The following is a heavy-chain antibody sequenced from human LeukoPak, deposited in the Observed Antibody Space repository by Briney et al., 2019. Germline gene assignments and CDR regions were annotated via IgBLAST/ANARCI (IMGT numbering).Heavy chain of an antibody. Sequence: TYYAYSVKGGFTISRDDSKNTLYLQLNSLRPEDRAAHYCATALPHACTSDYFDSWGQRTLVTVSS. CDR3: ATALPHACTSDYFDS. CDR2: T. J-gene: IGHJ4*02. V-gene: IGHV3-30*01. D-gene: IGHD2-8*01.